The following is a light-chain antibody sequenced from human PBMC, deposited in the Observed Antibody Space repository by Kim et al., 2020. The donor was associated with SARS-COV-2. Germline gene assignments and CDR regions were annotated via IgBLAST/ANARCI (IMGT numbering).Light chain of an antibody. J-gene: IGLJ3*02. Sequence: PGQRVTSPRSGTSSNIGNNYVSWYQQLPGTAPKLLIYANDKRSSGIPDRFSGSKSGASATLVITGLQTGDEADYYCGTWDSSLSGVFGGGTQLTVL. CDR1: SSNIGNNY. CDR3: GTWDSSLSGV. CDR2: AND. V-gene: IGLV1-51*01.